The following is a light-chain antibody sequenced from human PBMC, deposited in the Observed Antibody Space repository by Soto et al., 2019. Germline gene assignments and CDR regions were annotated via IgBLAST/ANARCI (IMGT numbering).Light chain of an antibody. Sequence: QSVLTQPPSASGSPGQSVTISCTGTSSDVGDYNFVSWYQQHPGKAPKLMIYEVSKRPSGVPDRFSGSKSGNTASLTVSGLQAEDEAEYFCSSYAGSNNFVFGGGTKLTVL. CDR2: EVS. CDR1: SSDVGDYNF. V-gene: IGLV2-8*01. J-gene: IGLJ2*01. CDR3: SSYAGSNNFV.